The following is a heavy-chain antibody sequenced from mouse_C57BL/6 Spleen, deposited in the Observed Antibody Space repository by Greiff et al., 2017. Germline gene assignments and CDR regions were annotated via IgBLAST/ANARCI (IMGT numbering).Heavy chain of an antibody. CDR3: ARSGYSKYAMDY. V-gene: IGHV1-69*01. CDR2: LDPSDSYT. Sequence: QVQLKQPGAELVMPGASVKLSCKASGYTFTSYWMHWVKQRPGQGLEWIGELDPSDSYTNYNQKFKGKSTLTVDKSSSTAYMQLSSLTSEDSAVXYCARSGYSKYAMDYWGQGTSVTVSS. CDR1: GYTFTSYW. D-gene: IGHD2-5*01. J-gene: IGHJ4*01.